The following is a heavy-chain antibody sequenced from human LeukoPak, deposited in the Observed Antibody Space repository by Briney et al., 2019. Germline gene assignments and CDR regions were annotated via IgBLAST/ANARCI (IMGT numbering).Heavy chain of an antibody. CDR2: IIPIFGTA. V-gene: IGHV1-69*06. D-gene: IGHD1-26*01. J-gene: IGHJ6*04. CDR3: ARAGGSQGGYYYYYGMDV. Sequence: GASVKVSCKASGGTFSSYAISWVRQAPGQGLEWMGGIIPIFGTANYAQKFQGRVTITADKSTSTAYMELSSLRSEDTAVYYCARAGGSQGGYYYYYGMDVWGKGTTVTVSS. CDR1: GGTFSSYA.